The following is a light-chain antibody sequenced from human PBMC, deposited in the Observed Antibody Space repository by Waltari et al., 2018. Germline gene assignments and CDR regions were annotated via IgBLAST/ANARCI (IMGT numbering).Light chain of an antibody. CDR3: SLYTSSSPLV. CDR1: SSDVGGYNY. J-gene: IGLJ1*01. CDR2: DVT. Sequence: QSALTQPASVSGSPGQSITISCTGTSSDVGGYNYVSWYQRHPGKAPKVMIYDVTKRPSGVSNRFSGSKSGNTASLTISGLQADDEADYYCSLYTSSSPLVFGTGTKVTVL. V-gene: IGLV2-14*01.